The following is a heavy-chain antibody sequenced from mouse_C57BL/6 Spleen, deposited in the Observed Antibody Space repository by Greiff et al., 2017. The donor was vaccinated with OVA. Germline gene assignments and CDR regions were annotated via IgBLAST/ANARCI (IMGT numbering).Heavy chain of an antibody. Sequence: VQLQQPGAELVRPGSSVKLSCKASGYTFTSYWMHWVKQRPIQGLEWIGNIDPSDSETHYNQKFKDKATLTVDKSSITAYMKLSSLTAEDSAVYYCARSDYGNSYRYFGVWGAGTTVTVSS. V-gene: IGHV1-52*01. D-gene: IGHD1-1*01. CDR2: IDPSDSET. CDR1: GYTFTSYW. CDR3: ARSDYGNSYRYFGV. J-gene: IGHJ1*01.